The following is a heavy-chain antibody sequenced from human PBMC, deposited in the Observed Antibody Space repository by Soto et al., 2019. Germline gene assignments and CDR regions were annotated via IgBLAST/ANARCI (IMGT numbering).Heavy chain of an antibody. J-gene: IGHJ4*02. Sequence: QVQLVESGGGVVQPGRSLRLSCAASGFTFSTYAMHWVRQPPGKGLEWVAVVWSDAYTKYYVDSVKGRFTISRDNSKNIVYLQVNSLRAKDTAVYFCATSIAVAGYVDYWGQGTLVSVSS. CDR3: ATSIAVAGYVDY. D-gene: IGHD6-19*01. CDR1: GFTFSTYA. CDR2: VWSDAYTK. V-gene: IGHV3-33*01.